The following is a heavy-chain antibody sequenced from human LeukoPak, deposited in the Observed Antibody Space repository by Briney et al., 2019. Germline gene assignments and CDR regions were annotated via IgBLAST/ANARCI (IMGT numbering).Heavy chain of an antibody. V-gene: IGHV3-21*01. CDR2: ISSSSSYI. D-gene: IGHD2-2*01. CDR1: GFTFSSYS. CDR3: ARDRCSSTSCYLFDY. Sequence: GGSLRLSGPASGFTFSSYSMNWVRQAPGKGLEWVSSISSSSSYIYYADSVKGRFTISRDNAKNSLYLQMNSLRAEDTAVYYCARDRCSSTSCYLFDYWGQGTLVTVSS. J-gene: IGHJ4*02.